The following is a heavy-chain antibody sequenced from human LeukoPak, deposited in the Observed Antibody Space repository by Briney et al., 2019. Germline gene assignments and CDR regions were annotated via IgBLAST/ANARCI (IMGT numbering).Heavy chain of an antibody. J-gene: IGHJ4*02. CDR1: GVSISSSYSY. D-gene: IGHD3/OR15-3a*01. CDR2: IYYTGNT. CDR3: ARQTGSGLFILP. Sequence: SETLSLACTVSGVSISSSYSYWGWIRQPPGMGLERIGSIYYTGNTYYNASLKSQVSISIDTSKNQFSLTLTSVTAADTAVYYCARQTGSGLFILPGGQGTLVTVSS. V-gene: IGHV4-39*01.